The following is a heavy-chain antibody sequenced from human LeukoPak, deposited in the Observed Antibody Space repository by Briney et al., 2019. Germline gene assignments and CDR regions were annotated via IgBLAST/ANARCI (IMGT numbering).Heavy chain of an antibody. CDR2: INHSGSS. V-gene: IGHV4-34*01. CDR1: GGSFSGYY. CDR3: ARSYNRVVLLYY. Sequence: SETLSLTCAVYGGSFSGYYWTWIRQPPGKGLEWIGEINHSGSSNYNPSLKSRVTISVDTSKNQFFLKLSSVTAADTAVYYCARSYNRVVLLYYWGQGTLVTVSS. J-gene: IGHJ4*02. D-gene: IGHD3-10*01.